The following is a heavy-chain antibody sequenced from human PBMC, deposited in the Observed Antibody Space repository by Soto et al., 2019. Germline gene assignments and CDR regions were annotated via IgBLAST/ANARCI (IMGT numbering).Heavy chain of an antibody. V-gene: IGHV1-2*04. CDR2: INPNSGGT. CDR3: ARVNSSSSGYYYYYGMDV. CDR1: GDTFTGYY. D-gene: IGHD6-6*01. J-gene: IGHJ6*02. Sequence: ASVKVSCKSSGDTFTGYYMHWVRQAPGQGLEWMGWINPNSGGTNYAQKFQGWVTMTRDTSISTAYMELSRLRSDDTAVYYCARVNSSSSGYYYYYGMDVWGQGTTVTVSS.